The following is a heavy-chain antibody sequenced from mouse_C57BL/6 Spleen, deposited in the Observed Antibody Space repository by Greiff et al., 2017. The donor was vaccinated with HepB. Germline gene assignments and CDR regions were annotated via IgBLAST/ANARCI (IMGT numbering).Heavy chain of an antibody. D-gene: IGHD2-2*01. CDR3: ALMVTTTGYAMDY. CDR2: INPNNGGT. CDR1: GYTFTDYN. V-gene: IGHV1-22*01. J-gene: IGHJ4*01. Sequence: VHVKQSGPELVKPGASVKMSCKASGYTFTDYNMHWVKQSHGKSLEWIGYINPNNGGTSYNQKFKGKATLTVNKSSSTAYMERRSLTSEDSAVYYCALMVTTTGYAMDYWGQGTSVTVSS.